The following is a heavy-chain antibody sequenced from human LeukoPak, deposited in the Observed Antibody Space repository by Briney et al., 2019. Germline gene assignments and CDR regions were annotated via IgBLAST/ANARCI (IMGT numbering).Heavy chain of an antibody. Sequence: GGSLRLSCAASGFTLSSYAMSWVRQAPGKGLEWVSAISGSGGSTYYADSVKGRFTISRDNSKNTLYLQMNSLRAEDTAVYYCAKDKHSSGWLLMDYYYYGMDVWGQGTTVTVSS. CDR1: GFTLSSYA. CDR2: ISGSGGST. CDR3: AKDKHSSGWLLMDYYYYGMDV. J-gene: IGHJ6*02. V-gene: IGHV3-23*01. D-gene: IGHD6-19*01.